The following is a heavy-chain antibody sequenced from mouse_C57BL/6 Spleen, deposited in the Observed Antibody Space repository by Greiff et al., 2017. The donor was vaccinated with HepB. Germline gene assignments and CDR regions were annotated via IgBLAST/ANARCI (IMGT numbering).Heavy chain of an antibody. CDR1: GFTFSSYA. J-gene: IGHJ4*01. D-gene: IGHD2-10*02. Sequence: VQLKESGGGLVKPGGSLKLSCAASGFTFSSYAMSWVRQTPEKRLEWVATISDGGSYTYYPDNVKGRFTISRDNAKNNLYLQMSHLKSEDTAMYYCARANPRAMDYWGQGTSVTVSS. V-gene: IGHV5-4*01. CDR2: ISDGGSYT. CDR3: ARANPRAMDY.